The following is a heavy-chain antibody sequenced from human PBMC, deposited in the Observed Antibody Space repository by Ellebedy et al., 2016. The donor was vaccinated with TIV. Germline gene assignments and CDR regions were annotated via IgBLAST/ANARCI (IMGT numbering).Heavy chain of an antibody. CDR3: ASGAWGRWSGYLDY. V-gene: IGHV3-7*03. Sequence: PAGSLRLSCAASGFTISSYWMSWVRQAPGKGLEWVANIKQDGSEKYYVDSVKGRFTISRDNAKNSLYLQMNSLRAEDTAVYYWASGAWGRWSGYLDYWGQGTLVTVSS. D-gene: IGHD3-3*01. J-gene: IGHJ4*02. CDR1: GFTISSYW. CDR2: IKQDGSEK.